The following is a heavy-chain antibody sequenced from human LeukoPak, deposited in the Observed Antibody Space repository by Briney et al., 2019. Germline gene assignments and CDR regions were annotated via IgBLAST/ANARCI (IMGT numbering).Heavy chain of an antibody. CDR2: INHSGST. CDR1: GGSFSGYY. Sequence: PSETLSLTCAVYGGSFSGYYWSWIRQPPGKGLERIGEINHSGSTNYNPSLKSRVTISVDTSKNQFSLKLSSVTAADTAVYYCARIVGSLDRSRGFDYWGQGTLVTVSS. J-gene: IGHJ4*02. D-gene: IGHD1-1*01. CDR3: ARIVGSLDRSRGFDY. V-gene: IGHV4-34*01.